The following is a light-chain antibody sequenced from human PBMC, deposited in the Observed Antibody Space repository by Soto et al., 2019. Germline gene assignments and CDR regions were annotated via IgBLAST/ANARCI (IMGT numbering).Light chain of an antibody. Sequence: DIQMTQSPSSLSAYLGDRVTITCRASQSISKYLSWYQQKPGKAPKLLIYDASTLENGVPSRFSGSGSGTEFTLTISSLQPDDFATYYCQQYNSYSPRTFGQGTKVDIK. CDR2: DAS. CDR3: QQYNSYSPRT. V-gene: IGKV1-5*01. CDR1: QSISKY. J-gene: IGKJ1*01.